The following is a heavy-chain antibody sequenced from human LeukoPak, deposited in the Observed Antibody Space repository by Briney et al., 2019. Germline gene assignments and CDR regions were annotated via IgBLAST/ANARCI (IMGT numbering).Heavy chain of an antibody. V-gene: IGHV3-23*01. J-gene: IGHJ5*02. CDR1: GFTFSNFA. CDR3: AKVNSETYYAWFDP. CDR2: ISGSGGST. D-gene: IGHD1-26*01. Sequence: GRSLRLSCAASGFTFSNFAIHWIRQAPGKGLEWVSAISGSGGSTNYADSVKGRFTISRDNSKNTLYLQMNSLRAEDTAVYYCAKVNSETYYAWFDPWGQGTLVTVSS.